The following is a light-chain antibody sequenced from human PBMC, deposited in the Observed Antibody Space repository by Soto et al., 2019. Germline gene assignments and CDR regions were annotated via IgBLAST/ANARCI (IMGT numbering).Light chain of an antibody. CDR1: QSVSSY. J-gene: IGKJ5*01. CDR2: DAS. V-gene: IGKV3-11*01. CDR3: QQRSNWPPIT. Sequence: EIVLTQSPSTLSLSPGERGTLSCRASQSVSSYLAWYQQKPGHAPRLLIYDASNRATGIPARFSGSGSGTDFTLTISSLEPEEFAVYYCQQRSNWPPITFGQGTRVEIK.